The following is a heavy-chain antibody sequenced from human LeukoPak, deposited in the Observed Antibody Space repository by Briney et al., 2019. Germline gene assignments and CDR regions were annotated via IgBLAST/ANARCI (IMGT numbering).Heavy chain of an antibody. CDR3: ARGGGNDYDTSGYYYLAAY. J-gene: IGHJ4*02. CDR2: INPSGGST. CDR1: GYTFTSYY. V-gene: IGHV1-46*01. Sequence: ASVKVSCKASGYTFTSYYMHWVRQAPGQGLEWMGIINPSGGSTSYAQKFQGRVTMTRDTSTSTVYMELSSLRSEDTAVYYCARGGGNDYDTSGYYYLAAYWGQGTLVTVSS. D-gene: IGHD3-22*01.